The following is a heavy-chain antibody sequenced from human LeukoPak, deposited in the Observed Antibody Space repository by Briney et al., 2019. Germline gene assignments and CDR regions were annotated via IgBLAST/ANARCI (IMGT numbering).Heavy chain of an antibody. CDR3: ARGPGLASCGGDCSIYYYGMDV. CDR1: GFTFSSYA. CDR2: ISGSGDST. V-gene: IGHV3-23*01. J-gene: IGHJ6*02. Sequence: GGSLTLSCAASGFTFSSYAVSWVRQAPGKGLEWVSAISGSGDSTYYADSVKGRFTISRHNSKNTLYIQINSLRAEDTAVYYCARGPGLASCGGDCSIYYYGMDVWGQGTTVTVSS. D-gene: IGHD2-21*02.